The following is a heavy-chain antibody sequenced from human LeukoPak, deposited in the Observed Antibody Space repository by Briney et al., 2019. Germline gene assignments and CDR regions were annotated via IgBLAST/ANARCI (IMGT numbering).Heavy chain of an antibody. CDR1: GYTFTTFG. Sequence: ASVKVSCKASGYTFTTFGISRVRQAPGQGLEWMGWISTYNGDTHYAQKLQGRVTMTTDTSTSTAYMELRSLRSEDTAVYYCARDQEGFDYWGQGTLVTVSS. CDR2: ISTYNGDT. V-gene: IGHV1-18*01. J-gene: IGHJ4*02. CDR3: ARDQEGFDY.